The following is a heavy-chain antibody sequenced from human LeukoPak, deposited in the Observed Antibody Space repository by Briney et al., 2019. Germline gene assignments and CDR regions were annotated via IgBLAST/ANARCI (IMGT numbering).Heavy chain of an antibody. CDR2: IYTSGST. CDR3: ARGPKYQLLPIEY. V-gene: IGHV4-61*02. J-gene: IGHJ4*02. CDR1: GGSISSGSYY. Sequence: SQTLSLTCTVSGGSISSGSYYWSWIRQPAGKGLEWIGRIYTSGSTNYNPSLKSRVTMSVDTSKNQFSLKLSSVTAADTAVYYCARGPKYQLLPIEYWGQGTLVTVSS. D-gene: IGHD2-2*01.